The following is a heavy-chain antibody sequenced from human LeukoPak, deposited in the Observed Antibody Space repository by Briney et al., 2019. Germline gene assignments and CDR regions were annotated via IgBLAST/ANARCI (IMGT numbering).Heavy chain of an antibody. J-gene: IGHJ4*02. Sequence: ASVKVSCKASGYTFTDHSIHWVRQAPGQGLEWMGYVDPSNDDTNYAPKFHDRVTMTGDTSIRTVYMELSRLTSDDTAVYYCARSLFVAFTDWGQGTLVIVSS. CDR3: ARSLFVAFTD. CDR1: GYTFTDHS. V-gene: IGHV1-2*02. D-gene: IGHD2-21*01. CDR2: VDPSNDDT.